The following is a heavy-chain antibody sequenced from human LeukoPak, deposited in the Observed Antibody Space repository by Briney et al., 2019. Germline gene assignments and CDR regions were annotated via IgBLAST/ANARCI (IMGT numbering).Heavy chain of an antibody. CDR3: ARQSRLVVVPAAVLDY. V-gene: IGHV4-39*01. CDR1: GGSINSVNYY. J-gene: IGHJ4*02. Sequence: SETLSLTCAVSGGSINSVNYYWTWIRQPPGKGLEWIGYIYYSGSTYYNPSLKSRVTISVDTSKNQFSLKLSSVTAADTAVYYCARQSRLVVVPAAVLDYWGQGTLVTVSS. D-gene: IGHD2-2*01. CDR2: IYYSGST.